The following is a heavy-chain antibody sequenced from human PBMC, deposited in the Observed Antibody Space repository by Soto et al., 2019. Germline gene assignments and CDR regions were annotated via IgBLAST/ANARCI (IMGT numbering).Heavy chain of an antibody. CDR3: SSYRYLYYYYYMDV. CDR1: GFTFSSYA. V-gene: IGHV3-23*01. J-gene: IGHJ6*03. D-gene: IGHD3-16*02. Sequence: PGGSLRLSCAASGFTFSSYAMSWVRQAPGKGLEWVSAISGSGGSTYYADSVKGRFTISRDNSKNTLYLQMNSLRAEDTAVYYCSSYRYLYYYYYMDVWGKGTTVTVSS. CDR2: ISGSGGST.